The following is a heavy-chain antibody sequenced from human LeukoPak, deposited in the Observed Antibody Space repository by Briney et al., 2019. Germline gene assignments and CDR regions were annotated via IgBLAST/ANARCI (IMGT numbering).Heavy chain of an antibody. CDR1: GFTFSTYW. Sequence: GGSLRLSCAASGFTFSTYWMTWVRQAPGKGLEWVANIKQDGSDKYYVDSVKGRFTISRDNAKNTLYLQMNSLRAEDTAVYYCARPLRYFDWLSVAFDIWGQGTMVTVSS. CDR2: IKQDGSDK. V-gene: IGHV3-7*01. CDR3: ARPLRYFDWLSVAFDI. D-gene: IGHD3-9*01. J-gene: IGHJ3*02.